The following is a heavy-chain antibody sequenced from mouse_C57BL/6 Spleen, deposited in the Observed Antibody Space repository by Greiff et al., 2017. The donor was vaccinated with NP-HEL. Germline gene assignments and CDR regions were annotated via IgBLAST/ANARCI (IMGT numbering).Heavy chain of an antibody. CDR1: GYTFTDYN. CDR3: ARSRQLRLPFYAMDY. CDR2: INPNNGGT. J-gene: IGHJ4*01. D-gene: IGHD3-2*02. Sequence: EVQLHQSGPELVKPGASVKIPCKASGYTFTDYNMDWVKQSHGKSLEWIGDINPNNGGTIYNQKFKGKATLTVDKSSSTAYMELRSLTSEDTAVYYCARSRQLRLPFYAMDYWGQGTSVTVSS. V-gene: IGHV1-18*01.